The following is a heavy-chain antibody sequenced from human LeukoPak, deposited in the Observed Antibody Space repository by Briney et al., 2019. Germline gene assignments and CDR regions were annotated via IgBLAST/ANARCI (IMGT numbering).Heavy chain of an antibody. CDR1: GFTFTNSA. D-gene: IGHD5-24*01. CDR3: AAAPIEMQQRGFDY. CDR2: IVVASGNT. J-gene: IGHJ4*02. Sequence: SVKVSCKASGFTFTNSAMQWVRQARGQRLEWIGWIVVASGNTKYAQKFQERVTITRDMSTSTAYMELSSLRPEDTAVYYCAAAPIEMQQRGFDYWGQGTLVTVPS. V-gene: IGHV1-58*02.